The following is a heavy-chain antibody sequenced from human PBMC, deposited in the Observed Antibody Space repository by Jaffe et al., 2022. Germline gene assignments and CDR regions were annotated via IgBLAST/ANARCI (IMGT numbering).Heavy chain of an antibody. J-gene: IGHJ5*02. CDR1: GFTFDDYA. Sequence: EVQLVESGGGLVQPGRSLRLSCAASGFTFDDYAMHWVRQAPGKGLEWVSGISWNSGSIGYADSVKGRFTISRDNAKNSLYLQMNSLRAEDTALYYCAKAWRRFSPRGWFDPWGQGTLVTVSS. D-gene: IGHD1-1*01. CDR3: AKAWRRFSPRGWFDP. V-gene: IGHV3-9*01. CDR2: ISWNSGSI.